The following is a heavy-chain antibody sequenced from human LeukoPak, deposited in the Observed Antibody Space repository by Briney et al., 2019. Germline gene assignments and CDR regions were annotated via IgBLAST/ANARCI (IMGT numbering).Heavy chain of an antibody. CDR2: ISTSGST. CDR1: GGSISSYY. CDR3: ARLISAYYADY. V-gene: IGHV4-4*07. Sequence: SETLSLTCTVSGGSISSYYWSWIRQPAGKGLEWIGRISTSGSTNYNPSLKSRVTVSVDTSKNQFSLRLSSVTAADTAVYYCARLISAYYADYWGQGALVTVSS. J-gene: IGHJ4*02. D-gene: IGHD1-26*01.